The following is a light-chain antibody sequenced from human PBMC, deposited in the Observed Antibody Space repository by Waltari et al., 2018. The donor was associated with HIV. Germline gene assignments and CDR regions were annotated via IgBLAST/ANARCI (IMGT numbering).Light chain of an antibody. V-gene: IGLV1-47*01. J-gene: IGLJ2*01. CDR1: GSNIRGSF. CDR2: RNN. CDR3: ATWDDRSDGPVV. Sequence: QSVLTQPPSASGTPGQRVTISCSGSGSNIRGSFVYWYQHLPGTAPKLLIHRNNQRPSGVPDRFSGSKSGTSASLALTGLRSEDEAEYYCATWDDRSDGPVVFGGGTKLTVL.